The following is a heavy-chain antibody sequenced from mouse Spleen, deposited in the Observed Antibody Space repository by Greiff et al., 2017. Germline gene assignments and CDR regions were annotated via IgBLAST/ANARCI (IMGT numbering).Heavy chain of an antibody. Sequence: EVQLQQSGTVLARPGASVKMSCKTSGYTFTSYWMHWVKQRPGQGLEWIGAIYPGNSDTSYNQKFKGKAKLTAVTSASTAYMELSSLTNEDSAVYYCTPYYYDGSWFAYWGQGTLVTVSA. D-gene: IGHD1-1*01. CDR2: IYPGNSDT. J-gene: IGHJ3*01. V-gene: IGHV1-5*01. CDR1: GYTFTSYW. CDR3: TPYYYDGSWFAY.